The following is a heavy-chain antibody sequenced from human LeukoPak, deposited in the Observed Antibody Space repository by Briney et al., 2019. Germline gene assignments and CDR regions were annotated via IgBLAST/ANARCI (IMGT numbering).Heavy chain of an antibody. CDR3: ARDRRVLRFLDWLSYFDY. Sequence: PGRSLTLSCVASGFTFSNYGMHWVRQAPGKGLEWVANIKQDGSEKYFVDSVKGRFTISRDNTKNSLYLQMNSLRAEDTAVYYCARDRRVLRFLDWLSYFDYWGQGTLVTVSS. J-gene: IGHJ4*02. CDR1: GFTFSNYG. V-gene: IGHV3-7*01. CDR2: IKQDGSEK. D-gene: IGHD3-3*01.